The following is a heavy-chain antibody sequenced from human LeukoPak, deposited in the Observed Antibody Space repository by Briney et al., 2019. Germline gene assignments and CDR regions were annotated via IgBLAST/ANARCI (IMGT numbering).Heavy chain of an antibody. CDR3: AHRTGALLDFDY. CDR2: IYWDDDK. Sequence: SGPTLVKPTQTLTLTCTFSGFSLTTSGVGVGWIRQPPGKALEWLALIYWDDDKRYSPSLRSRLTITKDTSKNQVVLTMTNMDPVDTATFYCAHRTGALLDFDYWGQGTLVTVS. V-gene: IGHV2-5*02. J-gene: IGHJ4*02. D-gene: IGHD3-3*02. CDR1: GFSLTTSGVG.